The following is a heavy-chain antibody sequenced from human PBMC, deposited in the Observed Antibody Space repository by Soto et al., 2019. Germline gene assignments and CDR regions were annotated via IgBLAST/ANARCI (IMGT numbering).Heavy chain of an antibody. J-gene: IGHJ6*02. D-gene: IGHD6-6*01. V-gene: IGHV2-70*01. Sequence: SGPTLVNTTQTLTLTCTFSGFSLSTSGMCVSWIRQPPGKALEWLALIDWDDDKYYSTSLKTRLTISKDTSKNQVVLTMTNMDPVDTATYYCARIRSSSTLHYYYGMDVWGQGTTVTVSS. CDR1: GFSLSTSGMC. CDR2: IDWDDDK. CDR3: ARIRSSSTLHYYYGMDV.